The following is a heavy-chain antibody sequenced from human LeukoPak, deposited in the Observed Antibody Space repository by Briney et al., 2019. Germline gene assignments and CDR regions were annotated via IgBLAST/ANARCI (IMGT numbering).Heavy chain of an antibody. J-gene: IGHJ4*02. V-gene: IGHV3-23*01. D-gene: IGHD3-10*01. CDR1: GFTFSSYA. Sequence: PGGSLRLSCAASGFTFSSYAMSWVRQAPGKGLEWVSAISGSGGSTYYADSVKGRFTISRDNSKNTLYLQMNSLRAEDTALYYCAKGYGSGSYYRSPGDYWGQGTLVTVS. CDR3: AKGYGSGSYYRSPGDY. CDR2: ISGSGGST.